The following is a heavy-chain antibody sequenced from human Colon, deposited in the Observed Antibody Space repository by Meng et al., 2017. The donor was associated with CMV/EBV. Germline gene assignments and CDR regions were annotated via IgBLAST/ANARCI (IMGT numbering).Heavy chain of an antibody. V-gene: IGHV3-15*01. CDR1: GFAFSKGW. J-gene: IGHJ5*02. CDR3: TTDFERWQIALGS. D-gene: IGHD2-21*01. Sequence: SGFAFSKGWMTWVRQPPGKGLEWVGSIKSNPDGGNTDYTAPVKGRFTISRDDSRNMMYLQMNSLRTEDTAVYYCTTDFERWQIALGSWGQGTLVTVSS. CDR2: IKSNPDGGNT.